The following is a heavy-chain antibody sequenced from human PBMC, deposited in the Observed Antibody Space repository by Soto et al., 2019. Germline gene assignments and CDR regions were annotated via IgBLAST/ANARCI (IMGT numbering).Heavy chain of an antibody. D-gene: IGHD3-10*01. CDR3: AKGTDYYGSAPYYSDY. V-gene: IGHV3-23*01. J-gene: IGHJ4*02. Sequence: GGSKRVSWGAAGGNFRSYGRSWISKEKGKGLEWVSGISDSGGRIYYADSVKGRFTISRDNSKNTLYLQMNSLRAEDTAVYYGAKGTDYYGSAPYYSDYWRQGPLVTVS. CDR2: ISDSGGRI. CDR1: GGNFRSYG.